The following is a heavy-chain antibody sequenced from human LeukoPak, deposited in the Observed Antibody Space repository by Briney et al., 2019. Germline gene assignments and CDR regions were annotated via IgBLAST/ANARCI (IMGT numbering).Heavy chain of an antibody. CDR1: GFTFSSYS. Sequence: KTGGSLRLSCAASGFTFSSYSMNWVRQAPGKGLEWVSSISSSSSYIHYADSVKGRFTISRDNAKNSLYLQMNSLRAEDTAVYYCARDVSRITMVRGVPTVDYYYGMDVWGQGTTVTVSS. CDR2: ISSSSSYI. J-gene: IGHJ6*02. V-gene: IGHV3-21*01. D-gene: IGHD3-10*01. CDR3: ARDVSRITMVRGVPTVDYYYGMDV.